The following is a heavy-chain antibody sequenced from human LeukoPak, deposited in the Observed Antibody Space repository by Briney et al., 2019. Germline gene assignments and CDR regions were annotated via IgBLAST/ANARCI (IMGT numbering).Heavy chain of an antibody. D-gene: IGHD2-2*02. Sequence: GASVKVSCTTSGYSFTSQDMHWVRQAPGQSLEWIGCINPGNGDTKYSQEFQGRVTITRDTSATTAYMELSSLRSDDMAVYYCTLYNYWGQGTLVTVSS. V-gene: IGHV1-3*03. J-gene: IGHJ4*02. CDR1: GYSFTSQD. CDR2: INPGNGDT. CDR3: TLYNY.